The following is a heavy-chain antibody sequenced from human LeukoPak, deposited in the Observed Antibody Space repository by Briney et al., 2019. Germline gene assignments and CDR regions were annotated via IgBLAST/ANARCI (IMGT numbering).Heavy chain of an antibody. Sequence: PGGSLRLSCAASGFTFSSYSMNWVRQAPGKGLEWVANINKDGSTTNYVESVRGRFTISRDNTRNSLSLEMNNLRVEDTAVYYCARDFVAGPRGGYWGQGTLVTVSS. D-gene: IGHD6-19*01. CDR3: ARDFVAGPRGGY. CDR2: INKDGSTT. J-gene: IGHJ4*02. V-gene: IGHV3-7*01. CDR1: GFTFSSYS.